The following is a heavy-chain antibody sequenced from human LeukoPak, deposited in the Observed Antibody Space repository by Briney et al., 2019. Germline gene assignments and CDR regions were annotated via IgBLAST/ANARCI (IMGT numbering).Heavy chain of an antibody. J-gene: IGHJ4*02. V-gene: IGHV3-9*01. CDR1: GFTFDDYA. CDR2: ISWNSGSI. CDR3: AKDDSYFDY. Sequence: SLRLSCAASGFTFDDYAMHWVRQAPGKGPEWVSSISWNSGSIGYADSVKGRFTISRDNAKNSLYLQMNSLRAEDTALYYCAKDDSYFDYWGQGTLVTVSS.